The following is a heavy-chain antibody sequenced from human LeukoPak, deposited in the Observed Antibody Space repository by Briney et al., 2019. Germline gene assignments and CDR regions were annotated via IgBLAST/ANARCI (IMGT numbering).Heavy chain of an antibody. D-gene: IGHD3-22*01. V-gene: IGHV4-59*08. Sequence: PSETLSLTCSVSGGSISNYYWSWIRQPPEKGLEWIGYIHYSGSTNYNPSLKSRVTISVDTSKNQFSLKLSSVTAADTAVYYCASLTSSSGYSIYYYYGMDVWGQGTTVTVSS. CDR1: GGSISNYY. J-gene: IGHJ6*02. CDR2: IHYSGST. CDR3: ASLTSSSGYSIYYYYGMDV.